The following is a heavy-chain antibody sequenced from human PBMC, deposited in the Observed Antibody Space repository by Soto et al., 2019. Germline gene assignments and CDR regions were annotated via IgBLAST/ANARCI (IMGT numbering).Heavy chain of an antibody. V-gene: IGHV3-33*01. J-gene: IGHJ6*02. CDR2: IWYDRSNK. D-gene: IGHD4-17*01. CDR1: GFTFSSYG. CDR3: ARDLFVDYEVVYYYGMDV. Sequence: QVQRVESGGGVVQPGRSLRVSCAASGFTFSSYGMHWVRQAPGKGLEWVAVIWYDRSNKYYADSVKGRFTISRDNSKNTQYLPMNSLRTEDTDMYYCARDLFVDYEVVYYYGMDVWGQGTTVTVSS.